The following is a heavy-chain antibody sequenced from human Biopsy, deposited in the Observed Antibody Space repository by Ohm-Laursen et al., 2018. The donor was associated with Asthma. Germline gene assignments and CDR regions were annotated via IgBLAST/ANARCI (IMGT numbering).Heavy chain of an antibody. CDR2: LIPVLGTP. D-gene: IGHD5-12*01. V-gene: IGHV1-69*13. CDR3: ARGYSGSDRIVYYYSGLEV. Sequence: VKISCKASGDSFSNYAIGWVRQAPGQGLEWMGGLIPVLGTPDHAQMFEGRVTITADESTSTAYMELSSLSSEDTAVYYCARGYSGSDRIVYYYSGLEVWGQGTTVTVSS. J-gene: IGHJ6*02. CDR1: GDSFSNYA.